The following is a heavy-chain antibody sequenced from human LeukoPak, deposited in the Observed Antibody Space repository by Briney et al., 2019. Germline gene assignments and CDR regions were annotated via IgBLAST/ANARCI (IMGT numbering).Heavy chain of an antibody. CDR1: GGTFSSYA. J-gene: IGHJ3*02. CDR2: IIPILGIA. D-gene: IGHD5-18*01. Sequence: ASVKVSCKASGGTFSSYAISWVRQAPRQGLEWMGRIIPILGIANYAQKFQGRVTITADKSTSTAYMELSSLRSEDTAVYYCARDHGSRIQLWLADAFDIWGQGTMVTVSS. CDR3: ARDHGSRIQLWLADAFDI. V-gene: IGHV1-69*04.